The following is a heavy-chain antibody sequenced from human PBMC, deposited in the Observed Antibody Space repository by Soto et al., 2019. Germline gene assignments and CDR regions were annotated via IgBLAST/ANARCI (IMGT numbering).Heavy chain of an antibody. D-gene: IGHD2-8*01. V-gene: IGHV3-48*03. Sequence: GGSLRFSCAASGFTFGSHEMNWVRQAPGKGLEWISYISGSGNITYYADSVKGRFTISRDNAQKSLYLQMNSLRVEDTAVYYCARGGVYWGQGTLVTVSS. CDR1: GFTFGSHE. J-gene: IGHJ4*02. CDR2: ISGSGNIT. CDR3: ARGGVY.